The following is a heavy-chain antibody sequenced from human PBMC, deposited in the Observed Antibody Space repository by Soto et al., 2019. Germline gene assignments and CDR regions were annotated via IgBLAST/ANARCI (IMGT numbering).Heavy chain of an antibody. Sequence: SETLSLTCTVSGGSISSYYWSWIRQPPGKGLEWIGYIYYSGSTNYNPSLKSRVTISVDTSKNQFSLKLSSVTAADTAVYYCARSGYSSSWPPDYWGQGTLVTVSS. V-gene: IGHV4-59*08. CDR2: IYYSGST. J-gene: IGHJ4*02. CDR3: ARSGYSSSWPPDY. D-gene: IGHD6-13*01. CDR1: GGSISSYY.